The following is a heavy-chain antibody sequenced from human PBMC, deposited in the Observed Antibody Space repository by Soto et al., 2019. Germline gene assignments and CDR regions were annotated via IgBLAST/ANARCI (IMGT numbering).Heavy chain of an antibody. D-gene: IGHD1-1*01. CDR1: GFTFSSYE. Sequence: GGSLRLSCAASGFTFSSYEMNWVRQAPGKGLEWVSYICSSGSTIYYADSVKGRFTISRDNAKNSLYLQMNSLRAEDTAVYYCARVRGSYYYYYGMDVWGQGTTVTVS. CDR3: ARVRGSYYYYYGMDV. V-gene: IGHV3-48*03. J-gene: IGHJ6*02. CDR2: ICSSGSTI.